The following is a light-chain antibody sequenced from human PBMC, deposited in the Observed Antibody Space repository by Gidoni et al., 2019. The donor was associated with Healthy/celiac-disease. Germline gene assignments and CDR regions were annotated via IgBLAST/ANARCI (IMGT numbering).Light chain of an antibody. Sequence: DIVLTQSPGTLSLSPGERATLSCRASQSVSSSYLAWYQQKPGQAPRLLIYGASSRATGIPDRFSGSGSGTDFTLTISRLEPEDFAVYYCQQYGSSPGFTFGPXTKVDIK. J-gene: IGKJ3*01. V-gene: IGKV3-20*01. CDR1: QSVSSSY. CDR2: GAS. CDR3: QQYGSSPGFT.